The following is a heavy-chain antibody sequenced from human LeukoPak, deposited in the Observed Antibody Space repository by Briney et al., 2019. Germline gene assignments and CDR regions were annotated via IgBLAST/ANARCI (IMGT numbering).Heavy chain of an antibody. CDR1: GGSISSSSYY. Sequence: SETLSLTCTVSGGSISSSSYYWGWIRQPPGKGLEWIGSIYYSGSTYYNPSLKSRVTISVDTSKIQFSLKLSSVTAADTAVYYCARQVTVGSFFDYWGQGTLVTVSS. D-gene: IGHD2-21*02. CDR2: IYYSGST. CDR3: ARQVTVGSFFDY. J-gene: IGHJ4*02. V-gene: IGHV4-39*01.